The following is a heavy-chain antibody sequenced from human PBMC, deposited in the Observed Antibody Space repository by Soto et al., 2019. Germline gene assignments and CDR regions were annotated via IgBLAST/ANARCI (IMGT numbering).Heavy chain of an antibody. J-gene: IGHJ6*02. CDR3: ARVRFGEWGYAMDG. Sequence: QVQLVESGGGLVKPGGSLRLSCAASGLTFSDCYMNWIRQAPGKGLEWVSYISSSGSSINYAGSVKGRFTISRDNAKNSLYLQMNSLRAEDTAMYYCARVRFGEWGYAMDGWGQGTTFTVSS. D-gene: IGHD3-10*01. CDR1: GLTFSDCY. CDR2: ISSSGSSI. V-gene: IGHV3-11*01.